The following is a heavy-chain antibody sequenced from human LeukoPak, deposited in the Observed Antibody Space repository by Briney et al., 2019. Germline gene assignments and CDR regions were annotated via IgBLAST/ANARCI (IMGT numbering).Heavy chain of an antibody. J-gene: IGHJ3*02. V-gene: IGHV3-7*01. Sequence: PGGSLRLSCAASGFTFSSYWMSWVRRAPGKGLEWVANIKQDGSEKYYVDSVKGRFTISRDNAKNSLYLQMNSLRAEDTAVYYCARGGYCSSTSCYKVAFDIWGQGTMVTVSS. CDR3: ARGGYCSSTSCYKVAFDI. CDR2: IKQDGSEK. CDR1: GFTFSSYW. D-gene: IGHD2-2*02.